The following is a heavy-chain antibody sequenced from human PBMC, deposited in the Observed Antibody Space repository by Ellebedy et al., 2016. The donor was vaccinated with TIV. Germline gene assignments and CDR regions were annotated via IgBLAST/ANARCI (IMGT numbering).Heavy chain of an antibody. Sequence: GGSLRLSCEASGFAFSDYGMHWVRQAPGKGLEWVAVISHIGNNEHYADSVNGRFTISRDNSKSTLFLQMNNLRVEDTAVYYCAKRYSGSFMVDYWGQGTLVTVSS. CDR2: ISHIGNNE. CDR1: GFAFSDYG. D-gene: IGHD1-26*01. J-gene: IGHJ4*02. CDR3: AKRYSGSFMVDY. V-gene: IGHV3-30*18.